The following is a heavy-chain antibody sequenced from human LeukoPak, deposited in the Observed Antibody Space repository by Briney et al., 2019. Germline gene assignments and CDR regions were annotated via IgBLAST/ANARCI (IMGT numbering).Heavy chain of an antibody. V-gene: IGHV4-34*01. D-gene: IGHD1-26*01. J-gene: IGHJ4*02. Sequence: SETLSLTCAVYGGSFSGYYWSWIRQPPGKGLEWIGSIYHSGSTYYNPSLKSRVTISVDTSKNQFSLKLSSVTAADTAVYYCARDLMGTEWELLRLLYGSYFDYWGQGTLVTVSS. CDR3: ARDLMGTEWELLRLLYGSYFDY. CDR2: IYHSGST. CDR1: GGSFSGYY.